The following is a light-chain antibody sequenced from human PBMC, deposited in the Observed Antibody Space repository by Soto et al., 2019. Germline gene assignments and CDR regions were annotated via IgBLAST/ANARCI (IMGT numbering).Light chain of an antibody. V-gene: IGKV3-15*01. Sequence: EIVMTQSPATLSVSPWERATLSCRASQSVSSNLAWYQQTPGQAPRLLIYGASTRATGIPARFSGSGSGTEFTLTISSLQSEDFAVYYCQQYNNWPPWTFGQVTKVDIK. CDR2: GAS. CDR3: QQYNNWPPWT. J-gene: IGKJ1*01. CDR1: QSVSSN.